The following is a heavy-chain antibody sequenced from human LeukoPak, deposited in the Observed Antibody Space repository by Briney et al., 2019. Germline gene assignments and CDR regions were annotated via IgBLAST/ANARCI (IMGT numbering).Heavy chain of an antibody. CDR1: GGSISSGDHY. CDR2: IYNSGSS. Sequence: SETLSLTCTVSGGSISSGDHYWSWIRQPPGKGLEWIGYIYNSGSSYYNPSLKSRVTISADTSKNQFSLRLTSVTAADTAVYYYARPRDSRTYWYFDLWGRGTLVTVSA. D-gene: IGHD2-15*01. J-gene: IGHJ2*01. CDR3: ARPRDSRTYWYFDL. V-gene: IGHV4-30-4*01.